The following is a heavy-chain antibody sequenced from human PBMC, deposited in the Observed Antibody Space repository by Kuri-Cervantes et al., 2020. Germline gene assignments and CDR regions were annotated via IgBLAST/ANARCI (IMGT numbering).Heavy chain of an antibody. D-gene: IGHD6-13*01. CDR1: GGSISSYY. J-gene: IGHJ4*02. CDR3: ARRQRKQQLVFQAGCFDY. V-gene: IGHV4-59*12. CDR2: IYYSGST. Sequence: ESLKISCTVSGGSISSYYWSWIRQPPGKGLEWIGYIYYSGSTNYNPSLKSRVTISVDTSKNQFSLKLSSVTAADTAVYYCARRQRKQQLVFQAGCFDYWGQGTLVTVSS.